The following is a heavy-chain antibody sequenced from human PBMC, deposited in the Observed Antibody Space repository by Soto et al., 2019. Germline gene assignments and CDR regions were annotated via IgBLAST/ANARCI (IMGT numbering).Heavy chain of an antibody. CDR1: GLSFTNAW. CDR3: STDIAIYGLDF. J-gene: IGHJ6*01. Sequence: EVQLVESGGGLVKPGGSLRLSCVASGLSFTNAWMTWVRQAPGKGLEWVGRIKSRTDGGTPDYAAPVKGRFTISRDDSQNTLYPHMDSLKTEDTALYHCSTDIAIYGLDFWGQGTTVTVSA. V-gene: IGHV3-15*01. CDR2: IKSRTDGGTP. D-gene: IGHD2-15*01.